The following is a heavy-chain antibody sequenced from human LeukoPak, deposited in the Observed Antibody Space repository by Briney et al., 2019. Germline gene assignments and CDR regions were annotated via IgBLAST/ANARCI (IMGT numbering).Heavy chain of an antibody. CDR1: GDSISSSSYH. J-gene: IGHJ4*02. V-gene: IGHV4-39*01. CDR2: IYYSGST. Sequence: PSETLSLTCTVSGDSISSSSYHWGWIRQPPGKGLEWIGSIYYSGSTYYNPSLKSRVTISVDTSKNQFSLKLSSVTAADTAVYYCASRYYGDRDYWGQGTLVTVSS. D-gene: IGHD4-17*01. CDR3: ASRYYGDRDY.